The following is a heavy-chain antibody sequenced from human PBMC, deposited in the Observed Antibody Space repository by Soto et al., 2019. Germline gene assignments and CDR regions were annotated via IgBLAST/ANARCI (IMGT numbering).Heavy chain of an antibody. CDR1: GVSISDTSYD. CDR3: ARNGSH. CDR2: IYFSGTT. Sequence: KTSETLSLTCNVSGVSISDTSYDWGWIRQPPGKGLEWIGTIYFSGTTFYNPSLKSRLTISVDTSKNQFSLRLSSVTAADTAVYYCARNGSHWGQGTLVTVSS. J-gene: IGHJ4*02. V-gene: IGHV4-39*01.